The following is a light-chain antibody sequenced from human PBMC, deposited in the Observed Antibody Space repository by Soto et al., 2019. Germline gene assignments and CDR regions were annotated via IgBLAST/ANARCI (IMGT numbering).Light chain of an antibody. V-gene: IGKV1-5*03. J-gene: IGKJ2*01. CDR2: KAS. CDR3: QQYNTYSVT. CDR1: QSISSY. Sequence: DIQMTQSPSILSASVGDRVTITCRASQSISSYLAWYQQKPGKAPKLLIYKASSLESGVPSRFSGSGSGTEFTLTISSLQHDDFATYYCQQYNTYSVTFGQGTKLEIK.